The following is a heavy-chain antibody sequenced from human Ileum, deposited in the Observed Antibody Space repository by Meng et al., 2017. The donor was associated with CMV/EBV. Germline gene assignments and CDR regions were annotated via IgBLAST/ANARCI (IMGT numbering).Heavy chain of an antibody. D-gene: IGHD7-27*01. CDR1: GYTFTGHY. V-gene: IGHV1-2*02. J-gene: IGHJ2*01. Sequence: LPSGSEGKKGRSTCKVSCKSSGYTFTGHYMHCIRQAPGQGLEWMGWINPNNGDTNYAQKFQGRVTMTRDTSISTAYMELSSLRSDDTAVYYCGLHWGSGWYFDLWGRGTLVTVFS. CDR3: GLHWGSGWYFDL. CDR2: INPNNGDT.